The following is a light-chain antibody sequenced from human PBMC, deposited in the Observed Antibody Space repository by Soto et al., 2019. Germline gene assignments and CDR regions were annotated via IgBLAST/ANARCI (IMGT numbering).Light chain of an antibody. Sequence: SALTQPASVSGSPGQSITISCTGTSSDVGGYKYVSWYQQHPGKAPKLMIYEVSNRPSGVSNRFSSSKSGNTASLTISGLQAEDEADYYCSSYTSSSTLDVFGTGTKVTVL. CDR3: SSYTSSSTLDV. CDR1: SSDVGGYKY. J-gene: IGLJ1*01. V-gene: IGLV2-14*01. CDR2: EVS.